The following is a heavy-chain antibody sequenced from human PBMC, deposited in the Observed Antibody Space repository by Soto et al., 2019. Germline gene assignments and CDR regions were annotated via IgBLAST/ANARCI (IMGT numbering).Heavy chain of an antibody. CDR1: GGSISSGGYY. CDR3: ARLQYTVVTAIDV. J-gene: IGHJ3*01. V-gene: IGHV4-61*08. D-gene: IGHD4-17*01. Sequence: TSETLSLTCTVSGGSISSGGYYWSWIRQHPGKGLXWIXXVXXSXXXXXNXXLKSRVNMFVDKSKNQFSLNLTSVTAAETAVYYCARLQYTVVTAIDVWGQGTMVTASS. CDR2: VXXSXXX.